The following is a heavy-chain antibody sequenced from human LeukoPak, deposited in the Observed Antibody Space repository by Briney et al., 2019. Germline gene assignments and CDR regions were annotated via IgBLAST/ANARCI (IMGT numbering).Heavy chain of an antibody. CDR1: GFTFNAHW. CDR3: ARDLNWNQAAY. J-gene: IGHJ4*02. Sequence: PGWSLRLSFAASGFTFNAHWMHWLRQTPEKGLVWLSRINTDGSTTNYADAVKDRFTISIDNATDTLYLQMNSLRVEDTAVYYCARDLNWNQAAYWGQASLVTVSS. CDR2: INTDGSTT. V-gene: IGHV3-74*01. D-gene: IGHD1-20*01.